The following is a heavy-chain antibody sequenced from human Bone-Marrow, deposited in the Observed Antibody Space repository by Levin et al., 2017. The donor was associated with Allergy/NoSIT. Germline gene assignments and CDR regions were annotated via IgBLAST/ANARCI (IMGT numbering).Heavy chain of an antibody. J-gene: IGHJ5*02. CDR2: IYHSGST. CDR3: AREVVVAATGNNWFDP. D-gene: IGHD2-15*01. Sequence: SETLSLTCAVSGGSISSSNWWSWVRQPPGKGLEWIGEIYHSGSTNYNPSLKSRVTISVDKSKNQFSLKLSSVTAADTAVYYCAREVVVAATGNNWFDPWGQGTLVTVSS. V-gene: IGHV4-4*02. CDR1: GGSISSSNW.